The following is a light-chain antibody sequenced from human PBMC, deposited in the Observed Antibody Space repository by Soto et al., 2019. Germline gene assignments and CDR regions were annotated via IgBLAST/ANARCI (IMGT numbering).Light chain of an antibody. Sequence: EIVLTQSPATLSLSPGERATLSCRASQTVSSYLAWYQQKPGQAPRLLIYDATNRATGIPARFSGSGSGTDFTLTISSLEPEDVAVYYCQQRYNWPPYTFGQGIKLEIK. CDR1: QTVSSY. CDR3: QQRYNWPPYT. V-gene: IGKV3-11*01. J-gene: IGKJ2*01. CDR2: DAT.